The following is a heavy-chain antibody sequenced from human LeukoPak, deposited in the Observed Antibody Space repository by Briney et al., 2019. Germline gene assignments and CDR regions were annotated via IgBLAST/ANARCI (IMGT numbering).Heavy chain of an antibody. CDR2: VNNNGGST. Sequence: GGSLRLSCAASGFSFTSYPMRWVRQAPGKGLEYVSSVNNNGGSTTYAKSVKGRITISRDNSKNTLFLQMGSLRPDDTGVYYCARAPPRRCLGNDRYPIFDFWGQGSLVTVSS. CDR1: GFSFTSYP. J-gene: IGHJ4*02. CDR3: ARAPPRRCLGNDRYPIFDF. D-gene: IGHD4-23*01. V-gene: IGHV3-64*01.